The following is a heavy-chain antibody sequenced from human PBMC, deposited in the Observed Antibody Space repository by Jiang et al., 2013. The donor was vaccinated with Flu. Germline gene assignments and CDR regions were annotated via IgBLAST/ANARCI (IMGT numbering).Heavy chain of an antibody. J-gene: IGHJ4*02. D-gene: IGHD4-23*01. CDR3: ATTRPDFAANSFDY. CDR1: GYTFTAYY. Sequence: QLVESGAEVKKPGASVKVSCKPSGYTFTAYYIHWVRQAPGQGLEWMGRITPNSGATSYAQKFQGRVTMTRDTSISTAYMELSSLRSDDTAVYYCATTRPDFAANSFDYWGQGTLVTVSS. CDR2: ITPNSGAT. V-gene: IGHV1-2*06.